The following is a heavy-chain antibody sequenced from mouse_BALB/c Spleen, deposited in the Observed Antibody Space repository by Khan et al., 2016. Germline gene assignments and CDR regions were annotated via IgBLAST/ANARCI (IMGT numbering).Heavy chain of an antibody. CDR2: INPYNGDT. J-gene: IGHJ4*01. Sequence: VQLKESGPELVKPGASVKISCKASGYSFIGYFMNWVMQSHGKSLEWIGRINPYNGDTFYNQKFKGKATLTVDKSSSTAHMELRSLASEDSAFYSCSRDYGSPRGAMDYWGQGTSVTVSS. D-gene: IGHD1-1*01. CDR3: SRDYGSPRGAMDY. CDR1: GYSFIGYF. V-gene: IGHV1-20*02.